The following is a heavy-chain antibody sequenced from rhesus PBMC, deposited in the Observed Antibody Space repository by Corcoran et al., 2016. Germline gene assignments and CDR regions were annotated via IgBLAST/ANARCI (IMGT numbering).Heavy chain of an antibody. CDR2: SSSASSYI. Sequence: EVQLVASGGGLVQTGGSLRISCAAAGFPSSSYGMSWVRQAPGKGLEWVSYSSSASSYIYYDDSVKGRFTISRDNAKNSLSLQMNSLRAEDTAVYYCTRNPALADYWGQGVLVTVSS. CDR3: TRNPALADY. V-gene: IGHV3S16*01. CDR1: GFPSSSYG. J-gene: IGHJ4*01.